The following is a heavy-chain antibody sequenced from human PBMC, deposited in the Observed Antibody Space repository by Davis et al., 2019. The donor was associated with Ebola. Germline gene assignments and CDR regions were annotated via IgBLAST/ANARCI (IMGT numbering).Heavy chain of an antibody. CDR3: AKDNRNIWSEV. CDR2: LGTSADT. V-gene: IGHV3-23*01. J-gene: IGHJ3*01. Sequence: GGSLRLSCAASGFVFSTYVMSWVRQAPGKGLEWVSTLGTSADTYYADSVKGRFTISRDNSKNILYLQMNGLRVEDTAIYYCAKDNRNIWSEVWGQGTMVTVSS. D-gene: IGHD2/OR15-2a*01. CDR1: GFVFSTYV.